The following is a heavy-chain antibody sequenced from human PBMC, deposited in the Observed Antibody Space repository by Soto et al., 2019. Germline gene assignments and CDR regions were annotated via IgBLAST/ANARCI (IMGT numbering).Heavy chain of an antibody. V-gene: IGHV3-49*03. D-gene: IGHD1-26*01. CDR2: IRSKAYGGTT. CDR1: GFTFGDYA. J-gene: IGHJ5*02. CDR3: TRLVGVGQMHWFDP. Sequence: GGSLRLSCTASGFTFGDYAMSWFRQAPGKGLEWVGFIRSKAYGGTTEYAASVKGRFTISRDDSKSIAYLQMNSLKTEDTAVYYCTRLVGVGQMHWFDPWGQGTLVTVSS.